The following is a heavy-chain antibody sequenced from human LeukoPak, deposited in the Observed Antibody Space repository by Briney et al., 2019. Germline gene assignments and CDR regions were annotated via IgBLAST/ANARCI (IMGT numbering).Heavy chain of an antibody. CDR3: ARAYSRSYWSSWWLDP. Sequence: SQTLSLTCAISGDSVSSNNVAWNWIRQSPSRGLEWLGRTYYRSKWYNDYVLSVKSRITINPDTSKNQFSLQLNSVTPEDTAVYYCARAYSRSYWSSWWLDPWGQGTLVTVSS. V-gene: IGHV6-1*01. CDR2: TYYRSKWYN. CDR1: GDSVSSNNVA. D-gene: IGHD1-26*01. J-gene: IGHJ5*02.